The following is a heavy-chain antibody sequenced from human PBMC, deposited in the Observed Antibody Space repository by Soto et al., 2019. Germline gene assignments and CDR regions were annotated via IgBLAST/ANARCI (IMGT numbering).Heavy chain of an antibody. J-gene: IGHJ6*02. CDR3: ARSSRVVTPSDLYYYGMDV. D-gene: IGHD2-21*02. V-gene: IGHV6-1*01. CDR2: TYYRSKWYN. Sequence: KQSQTLSLTCAISGDSVSSNSAAWNWIRQSPSRGLEWLGRTYYRSKWYNDYAVSVKSRITINPDTSKNQFSLQLNSVTPEDTAVYYCARSSRVVTPSDLYYYGMDVWGQGTTVTVSS. CDR1: GDSVSSNSAA.